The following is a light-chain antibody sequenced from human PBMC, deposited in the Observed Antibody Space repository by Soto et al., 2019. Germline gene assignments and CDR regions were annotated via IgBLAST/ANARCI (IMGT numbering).Light chain of an antibody. CDR1: SCNIASFE. CDR3: QSYYNSLTDYYV. CDR2: DTS. Sequence: QSVLTQPPSVSGAPGQRVTVSCTGSSCNIASFEVHWYQQLPGTAPKLLIYDTSNRPSGVPDRFSGSKSGTSASLAITGLQAEDEADYYCQSYYNSLTDYYVFGTGTKVTVL. V-gene: IGLV1-40*01. J-gene: IGLJ1*01.